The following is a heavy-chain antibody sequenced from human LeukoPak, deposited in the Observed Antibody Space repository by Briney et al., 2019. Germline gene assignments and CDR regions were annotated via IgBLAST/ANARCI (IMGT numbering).Heavy chain of an antibody. CDR2: ISRSSGTM. V-gene: IGHV3-48*03. CDR3: ARDGDGSFDY. J-gene: IGHJ4*02. CDR1: GFSFSVYA. Sequence: GGTLRLSCAASGFSFSVYAMNWVRQAPGKGLEWISYISRSSGTMYYADSVKGRFTIYRDNAKNSLYLQMNSLRAEDTAVYYCARDGDGSFDYWGQGALVTVSS.